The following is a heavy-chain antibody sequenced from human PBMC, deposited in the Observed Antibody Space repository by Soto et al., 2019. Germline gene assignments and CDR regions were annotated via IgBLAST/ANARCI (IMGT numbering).Heavy chain of an antibody. CDR2: ITNNGGNT. D-gene: IGHD3-3*01. Sequence: EVQLVESGGGLVQPGGSLRLSCAASGFTFSNYAIHWVRQAPGKGLEYVSAITNNGGNTYYANSVKGRFTISRDNSKNTLYLQMGSLRVEDMAIYYCTRQRSDFWSGYELDYWGQGTLVTVSS. J-gene: IGHJ4*02. V-gene: IGHV3-64*01. CDR3: TRQRSDFWSGYELDY. CDR1: GFTFSNYA.